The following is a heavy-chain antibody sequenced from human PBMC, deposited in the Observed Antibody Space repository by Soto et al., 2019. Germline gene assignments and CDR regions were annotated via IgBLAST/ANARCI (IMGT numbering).Heavy chain of an antibody. J-gene: IGHJ4*02. V-gene: IGHV4-34*01. CDR3: ARVKEVLYDYVWGSYRLFDY. CDR1: GGSFSGYY. Sequence: SETLSLTCAVYGGSFSGYYWSWIRQPPGKGLEWIGEINHSGSTNYNPSLKSRVTISVDKSKNQFSLKLSSVTAADTAVYYCARVKEVLYDYVWGSYRLFDYWGQGTLVTVSS. D-gene: IGHD3-16*02. CDR2: INHSGST.